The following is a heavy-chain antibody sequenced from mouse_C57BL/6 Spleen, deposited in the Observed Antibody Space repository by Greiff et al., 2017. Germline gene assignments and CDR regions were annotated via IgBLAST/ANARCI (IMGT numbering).Heavy chain of an antibody. D-gene: IGHD2-4*01. CDR3: ATNYDYVLPFDY. V-gene: IGHV1-78*01. J-gene: IGHJ2*01. CDR2: IYPRDGST. CDR1: GYTFTDHT. Sequence: VQLQQSDAELVKPGASVKISCKVSGYTFTDHTIHWMKQRPEQGLEWIGYIYPRDGSTKYNEKFKGKATLTADKSSSTAYMQLNRLTSEDSAVYFGATNYDYVLPFDYWGQGTTLTVSS.